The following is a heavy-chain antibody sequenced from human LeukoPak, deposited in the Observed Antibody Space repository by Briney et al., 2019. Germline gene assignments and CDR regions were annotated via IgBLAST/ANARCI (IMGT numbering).Heavy chain of an antibody. Sequence: PGGSLRLSCAASGFTFSSYGMHWVRQAPGKGLEWEAFIRYDGSNKYYADSVKGRFTISRDNSKNTLYLQMNSLRAEDTAVYYCAKYLAVAGTDYYFDYWGQGTLVTVSS. CDR2: IRYDGSNK. CDR1: GFTFSSYG. J-gene: IGHJ4*02. V-gene: IGHV3-30*02. CDR3: AKYLAVAGTDYYFDY. D-gene: IGHD6-19*01.